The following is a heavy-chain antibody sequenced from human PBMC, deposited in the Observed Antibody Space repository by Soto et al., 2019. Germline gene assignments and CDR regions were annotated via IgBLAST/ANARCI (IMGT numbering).Heavy chain of an antibody. CDR3: ARDRYYSGSYGS. CDR1: GYTFTGYY. V-gene: IGHV1-2*02. CDR2: INPNSGGT. D-gene: IGHD1-26*01. J-gene: IGHJ4*02. Sequence: GASVKVSCKASGYTFTGYYMHWVRQAPGQGLEWMGWINPNSGGTNYAQKFQGRVTMTRDTSISTAYMELSRLRSDDTAVYHCARDRYYSGSYGSWGQGTLVTVSS.